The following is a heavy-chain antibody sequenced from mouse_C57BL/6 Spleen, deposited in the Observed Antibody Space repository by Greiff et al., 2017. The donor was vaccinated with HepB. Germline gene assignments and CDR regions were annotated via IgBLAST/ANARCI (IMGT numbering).Heavy chain of an antibody. CDR3: ARSDYYGSSPIHYAMDY. Sequence: EVQLQQSGPELVKPGASVKMSCKASGYTFTDYNMHWVKQSHGKSLEWIGYINPNNGGTSYNQKFKGKATLTVNKSSSTAYMELRSLTSGDSAVYYCARSDYYGSSPIHYAMDYWGQGTSVTVSS. J-gene: IGHJ4*01. CDR1: GYTFTDYN. CDR2: INPNNGGT. D-gene: IGHD1-1*01. V-gene: IGHV1-22*01.